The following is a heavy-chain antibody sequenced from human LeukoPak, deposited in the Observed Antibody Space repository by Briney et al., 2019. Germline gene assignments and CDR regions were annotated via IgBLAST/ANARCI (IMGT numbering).Heavy chain of an antibody. CDR1: GYTLTELS. J-gene: IGHJ4*02. V-gene: IGHV1-69*13. CDR2: IIPIFGTA. D-gene: IGHD3-10*01. Sequence: GASVKVSCKVSGYTLTELSMHWVRQAPGKGLEWMGGIIPIFGTANYAQKFQGRVTITADESTSTAYMELSSLRSEDTAVYYCARVGSGTSQKELDYWGQGTLVTVSS. CDR3: ARVGSGTSQKELDY.